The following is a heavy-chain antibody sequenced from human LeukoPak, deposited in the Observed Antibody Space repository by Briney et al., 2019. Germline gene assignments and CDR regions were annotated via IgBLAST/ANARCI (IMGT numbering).Heavy chain of an antibody. CDR3: AKGHQVTTFYDAFDI. J-gene: IGHJ3*02. V-gene: IGHV3-23*01. D-gene: IGHD4-17*01. CDR2: ISGSGETT. CDR1: GFTFSNYA. Sequence: GGPLRLSCAAPGFTFSNYAMSWVRQAPGKGLEGVSGISGSGETTFYADSVKGRFTISIDNSKNTLYLQMNSLRAEDTALYYCAKGHQVTTFYDAFDIWGQGTMVTVSS.